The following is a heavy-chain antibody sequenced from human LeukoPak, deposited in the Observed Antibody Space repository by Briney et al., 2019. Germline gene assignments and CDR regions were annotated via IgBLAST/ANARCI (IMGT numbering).Heavy chain of an antibody. CDR1: GFTFSSYG. Sequence: GGSLRLSCAASGFTFSSYGMHWVRQAPGKGLEWVAVISYDGSNKYYVDSVKGRFTISRDNSKNTLYLQMNSLRAEDTAVYYCAKDLNGGNVDYWGQGTLVTVSS. CDR2: ISYDGSNK. CDR3: AKDLNGGNVDY. D-gene: IGHD4-23*01. J-gene: IGHJ4*02. V-gene: IGHV3-30*18.